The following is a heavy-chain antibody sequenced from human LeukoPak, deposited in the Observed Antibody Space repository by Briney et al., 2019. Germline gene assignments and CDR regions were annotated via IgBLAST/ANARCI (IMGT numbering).Heavy chain of an antibody. J-gene: IGHJ4*02. D-gene: IGHD3-10*01. CDR1: GGSLSSYY. CDR2: IYTSGST. V-gene: IGHV4-4*07. CDR3: ARSPLRYGSGTTFDY. Sequence: PSETLSLTCTVSGGSLSSYYWSWIRQPAGKGLEWIGRIYTSGSTNYNPSLKSRVTMSVDTSKNQFSLKLSSVTAADTAVYYCARSPLRYGSGTTFDYWGQGTLVTVSS.